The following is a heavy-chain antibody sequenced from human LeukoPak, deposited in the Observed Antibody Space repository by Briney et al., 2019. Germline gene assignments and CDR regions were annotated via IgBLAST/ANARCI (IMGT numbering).Heavy chain of an antibody. J-gene: IGHJ4*02. CDR3: TRELDWLPTLDY. V-gene: IGHV3-74*01. CDR1: GFTFSNYW. CDR2: INSDGSST. Sequence: GGSLTLSCAASGFTFSNYWMHWVRQAPGQGLVWVSRINSDGSSTRYADSVKGRFTISRDNAKNTLYLQMNSLRAEDTAVYYCTRELDWLPTLDYWGQGTLVTVSS. D-gene: IGHD3-9*01.